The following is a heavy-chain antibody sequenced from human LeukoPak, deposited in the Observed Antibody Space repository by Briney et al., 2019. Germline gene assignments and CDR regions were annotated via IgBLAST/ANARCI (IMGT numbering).Heavy chain of an antibody. CDR3: ARAGYDTLTLAPDPANDY. J-gene: IGHJ4*01. V-gene: IGHV1-18*01. CDR2: ITAYNGNT. CDR1: GYTFIRYG. D-gene: IGHD3-9*01. Sequence: ASVKVSCKASGYTFIRYGINWVRQDPEQGLEWMGWITAYNGNTNYAQKLQGRVTMTTDTSTSTAYMELRSLRSDDTAVYYCARAGYDTLTLAPDPANDYWGQGTLVTVSS.